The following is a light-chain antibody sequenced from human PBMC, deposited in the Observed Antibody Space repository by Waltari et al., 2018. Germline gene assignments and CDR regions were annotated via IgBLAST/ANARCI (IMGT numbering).Light chain of an antibody. Sequence: EIVMTQSPGTLSVSPGERVTLSCRASQTVSSNLAWYQQTPGQAPRLLISGASTRATGIPARFSGSGSGTEFTLTISSLQSEDSAIFYCQQYNDWPPTFGQGTKVEIK. J-gene: IGKJ1*01. CDR1: QTVSSN. V-gene: IGKV3-15*01. CDR3: QQYNDWPPT. CDR2: GAS.